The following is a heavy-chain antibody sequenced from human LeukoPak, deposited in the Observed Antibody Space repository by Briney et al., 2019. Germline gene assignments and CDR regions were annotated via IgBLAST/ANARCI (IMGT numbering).Heavy chain of an antibody. V-gene: IGHV3-64*01. D-gene: IGHD3-22*01. J-gene: IGHJ4*02. CDR1: GFIFSDYA. CDR2: ISNNGDTT. Sequence: GGSLRLPCAASGFIFSDYAMHWVRQAPGKGLDYIASISNNGDTTYYANSVKGRFTISRGDSKNTLYLQMGSLRVDDMAVYYCARDYDSSGYYYDYWGQGTLVTVSS. CDR3: ARDYDSSGYYYDY.